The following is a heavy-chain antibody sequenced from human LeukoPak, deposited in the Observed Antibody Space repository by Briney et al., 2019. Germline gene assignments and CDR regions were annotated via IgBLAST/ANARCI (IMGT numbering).Heavy chain of an antibody. J-gene: IGHJ4*02. CDR2: ISSSGSTI. CDR1: GFTFSSYE. V-gene: IGHV3-48*03. Sequence: GGSLRLSCAASGFTFSSYEMNWVRQAPGKGLEWVSYISSSGSTIYYADSVKGRFTISRDNAKNSLYLQMNSLRAEDTAVYYCARDLVAGTGNWGQGTLVTVSS. D-gene: IGHD6-19*01. CDR3: ARDLVAGTGN.